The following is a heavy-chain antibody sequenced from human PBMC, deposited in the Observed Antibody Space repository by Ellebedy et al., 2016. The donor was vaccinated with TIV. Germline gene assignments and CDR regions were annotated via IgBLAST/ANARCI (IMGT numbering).Heavy chain of an antibody. V-gene: IGHV3-7*01. D-gene: IGHD3-16*01. CDR2: IKEDGSER. J-gene: IGHJ4*02. CDR3: ARDLGDY. Sequence: GGSLRLSXAASGFTFSNYWMTWVRQAPGKGLEWVANIKEDGSERYYVGSVKGRFTISRDNAKNSLYLQMSSLRAEDTAVYYCARDLGDYWGQGTLVTVSS. CDR1: GFTFSNYW.